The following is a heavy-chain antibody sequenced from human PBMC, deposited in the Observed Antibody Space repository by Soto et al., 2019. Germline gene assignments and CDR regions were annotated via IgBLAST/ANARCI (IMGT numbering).Heavy chain of an antibody. V-gene: IGHV5-10-1*01. Sequence: EFVKISFKGAGYSFTSYWISWVRQMPGKGLEWMGRIDPSDSYTNYSPSFQGHVTISADKSISTAYLQWSSLKASDTAMYYCARRLRYSYGYDAFDIWGQGTMVTVSS. CDR3: ARRLRYSYGYDAFDI. CDR2: IDPSDSYT. D-gene: IGHD5-18*01. CDR1: GYSFTSYW. J-gene: IGHJ3*02.